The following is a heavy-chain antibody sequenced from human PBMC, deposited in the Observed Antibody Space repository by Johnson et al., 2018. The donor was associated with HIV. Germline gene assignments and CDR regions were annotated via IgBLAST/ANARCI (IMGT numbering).Heavy chain of an antibody. CDR1: GFTVSSYA. V-gene: IGHV3-30*04. CDR2: ISYDGSDK. D-gene: IGHD3/OR15-3a*01. Sequence: QVQLVESGGGLIQPGGSLRLSCAASGFTVSSYAMHWVRQAPAKGLQWVAVISYDGSDKDYADSVKGRFTISRDSSKNTLYLQMNSLRAEDTAVYYCAKGFFELDDAFDIWGQGTMVTVSS. J-gene: IGHJ3*02. CDR3: AKGFFELDDAFDI.